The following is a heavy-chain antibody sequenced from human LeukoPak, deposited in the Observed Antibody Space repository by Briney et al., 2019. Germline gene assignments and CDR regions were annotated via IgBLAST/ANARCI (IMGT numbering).Heavy chain of an antibody. V-gene: IGHV1-18*01. CDR2: ISAYNGNT. D-gene: IGHD5-24*01. CDR1: GGTFSSYA. CDR3: ARRVNVGITSSKKRRLKDR. J-gene: IGHJ6*03. Sequence: GASVKVSCKASGGTFSSYAISWVRQAPGQGLEWMGWISAYNGNTNYAQKLQGRVTMTTDTSTSTAYMELRSLRSDDTAVYYCARRVNVGITSSKKRRLKDRRGKGT.